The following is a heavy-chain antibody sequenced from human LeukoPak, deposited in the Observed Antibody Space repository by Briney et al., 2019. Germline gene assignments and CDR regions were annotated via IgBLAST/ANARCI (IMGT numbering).Heavy chain of an antibody. CDR2: ISSSSSYI. J-gene: IGHJ4*02. CDR1: GFTFSSYS. Sequence: GGSLRLSCAASGFTFSSYSMNWVRQAPGKGLEWVSSISSSSSYIYYADSVKGRFTISRDNAKNSLYLQMNSLRAEDTAVYYCASKLRYEILTGSDRTDWGQGTLVTVSS. D-gene: IGHD3-9*01. CDR3: ASKLRYEILTGSDRTD. V-gene: IGHV3-21*01.